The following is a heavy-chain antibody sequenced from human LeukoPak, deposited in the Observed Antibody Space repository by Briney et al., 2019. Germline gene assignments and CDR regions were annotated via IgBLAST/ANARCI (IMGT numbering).Heavy chain of an antibody. CDR2: ISSGSSYL. J-gene: IGHJ4*02. CDR1: GFTFSSYS. D-gene: IGHD3-9*01. V-gene: IGHV3-21*01. Sequence: GGSQRLSCAASGFTFSSYSMNWVRQAPGKGLEWVSSISSGSSYLYYADSLKGRFTISRDNAKNSLYLQMNSLRAEDTAVYYCARAGYFDWLLSPGDYWGQGTLVTVSS. CDR3: ARAGYFDWLLSPGDY.